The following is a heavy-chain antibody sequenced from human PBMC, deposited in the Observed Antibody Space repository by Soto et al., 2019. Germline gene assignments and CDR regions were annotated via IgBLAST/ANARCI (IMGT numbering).Heavy chain of an antibody. V-gene: IGHV4-31*03. J-gene: IGHJ5*02. CDR2: IYYSGST. CDR3: ARGDTDDYGDYNWFDP. D-gene: IGHD4-17*01. Sequence: SETLSLTCTVSGGPISSGGYYWSWIRQHPGKGLEWIGYIYYSGSTYYNPSLKSRVTISVDTSKNQFSLKLSSVTAADTAVYYCARGDTDDYGDYNWFDPWGQGTLVTVS. CDR1: GGPISSGGYY.